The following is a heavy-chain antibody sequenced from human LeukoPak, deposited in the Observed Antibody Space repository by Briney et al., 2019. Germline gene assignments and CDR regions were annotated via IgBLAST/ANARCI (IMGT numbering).Heavy chain of an antibody. CDR3: ARDTYCGGDCYSNYFDY. V-gene: IGHV3-21*01. Sequence: GGSLRLSCAASGFTFSGYSMNWVRQAPGKGLEWVSSISSSSSYIYYADSVKGRFTISRDKAKNSLYLQMNSLRAEDTAVYYCARDTYCGGDCYSNYFDYWGQGTLVTVSS. D-gene: IGHD2-21*02. CDR2: ISSSSSYI. J-gene: IGHJ4*02. CDR1: GFTFSGYS.